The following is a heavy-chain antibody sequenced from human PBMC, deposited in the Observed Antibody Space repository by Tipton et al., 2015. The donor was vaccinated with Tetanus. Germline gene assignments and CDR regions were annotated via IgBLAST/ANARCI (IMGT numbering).Heavy chain of an antibody. Sequence: SLRLSCEASGLIFRNYWMHWVRQAPGKGLVWVARVDWSGNSARYADSVKGRFTISRDNAENTVYLEMNSLRAEDTAAYFCVRDIQEPYTADNRGWFDAWGQGALVTVSS. CDR1: GLIFRNYW. D-gene: IGHD1-14*01. CDR3: VRDIQEPYTADNRGWFDA. CDR2: VDWSGNSA. J-gene: IGHJ5*02. V-gene: IGHV3-74*01.